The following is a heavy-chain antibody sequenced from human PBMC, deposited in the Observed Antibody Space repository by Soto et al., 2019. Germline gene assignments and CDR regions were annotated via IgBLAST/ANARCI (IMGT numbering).Heavy chain of an antibody. CDR1: GFTFSSYA. CDR3: ARVYYDFWSGYYSSRTTGTEYYYYYGMDV. CDR2: ISYDGSNK. Sequence: GGSLRLSCAASGFTFSSYAMHWVRQAPGKGLEWVAVISYDGSNKYYADSVKGRFTISRDNSKNTLYLQMNSLRAEDTAVYYCARVYYDFWSGYYSSRTTGTEYYYYYGMDVWGQGT. D-gene: IGHD3-3*01. V-gene: IGHV3-30-3*01. J-gene: IGHJ6*02.